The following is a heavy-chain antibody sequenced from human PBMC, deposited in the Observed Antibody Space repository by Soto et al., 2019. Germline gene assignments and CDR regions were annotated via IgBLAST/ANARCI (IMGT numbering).Heavy chain of an antibody. CDR1: GYTFTSYY. V-gene: IGHV1-46*03. J-gene: IGHJ6*03. D-gene: IGHD2-15*01. CDR3: ARDRCSGGSCYPIYYYYYMDV. Sequence: VSCKASGYTFTSYYMHWVRQAPGQGLEWMGIINPSGGSKSYAQKLQGRVTMTRDTSTSTVYMELSRLRSEDTAENYCARDRCSGGSCYPIYYYYYMDVWGKGTTVTVSS. CDR2: INPSGGSK.